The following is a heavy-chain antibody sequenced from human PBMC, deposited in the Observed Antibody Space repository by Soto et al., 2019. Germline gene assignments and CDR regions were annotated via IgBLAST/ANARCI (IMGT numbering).Heavy chain of an antibody. V-gene: IGHV4-59*01. D-gene: IGHD3-9*01. CDR3: ARLEGLATISYYFDF. CDR1: GDSINNYY. J-gene: IGHJ4*02. Sequence: SETLSLTCTVSGDSINNYYWSWIRQPPGKGLEWIGYIYYSGSTNYNPSLKSRVTISVDTSKNQFSLNLNSVTAADSAVYFCARLEGLATISYYFDFWGQGALVTVSS. CDR2: IYYSGST.